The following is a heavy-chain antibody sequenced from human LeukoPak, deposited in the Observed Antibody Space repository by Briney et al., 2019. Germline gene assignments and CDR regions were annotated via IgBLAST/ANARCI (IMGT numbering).Heavy chain of an antibody. CDR3: ARDCGDYTGSNWFDP. J-gene: IGHJ5*02. CDR2: IYYSGST. CDR1: GGSISSGGYY. Sequence: PSQTLSLTCTVPGGSISSGGYYWSWIRQHPGKGLEWIGYIYYSGSTYYNPSLKSRVTISVDTSKNQFSLKLSSVTAADTAVYYCARDCGDYTGSNWFDPWGQGTLVTVSS. D-gene: IGHD4-17*01. V-gene: IGHV4-31*03.